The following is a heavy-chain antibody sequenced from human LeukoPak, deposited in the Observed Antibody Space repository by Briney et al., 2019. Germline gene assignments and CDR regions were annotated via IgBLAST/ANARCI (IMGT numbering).Heavy chain of an antibody. CDR3: AELGITMIGGV. Sequence: GGPLRLSCGASGFTYRRYEMNCARQARGRALEYGSYISCSCSTIFYADAAKQRFPISGHNAKNSPYLQMNSLRGEDTAVYYCAELGITMIGGVWGKGTTVTISS. J-gene: IGHJ6*04. D-gene: IGHD3-10*02. V-gene: IGHV3-48*03. CDR1: GFTYRRYE. CDR2: ISCSCSTI.